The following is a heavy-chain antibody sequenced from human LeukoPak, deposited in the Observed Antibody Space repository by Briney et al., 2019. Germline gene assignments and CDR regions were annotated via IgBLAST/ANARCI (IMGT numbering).Heavy chain of an antibody. CDR1: GFTFSDYY. D-gene: IGHD3-10*01. Sequence: PGGSLRLSCAASGFTFSDYYMSWIHQPPGKGLEWVPYISSSGTTIYYADSVRGRFTVSRDNAKNSLYLQMDSLSAEDTAVYYCASLRGVNRWGQGTLVTVSS. J-gene: IGHJ4*02. CDR2: ISSSGTTI. V-gene: IGHV3-11*01. CDR3: ASLRGVNR.